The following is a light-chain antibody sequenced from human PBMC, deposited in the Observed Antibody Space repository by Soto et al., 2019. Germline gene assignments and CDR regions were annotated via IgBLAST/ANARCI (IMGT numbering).Light chain of an antibody. V-gene: IGKV3-15*01. CDR1: QSVSSN. CDR3: QQYNDWPLT. CDR2: GAS. J-gene: IGKJ4*01. Sequence: EIVMTQSPATLSVSPGERATLSCRASQSVSSNLAWYKQKPGQAPRLLIYGASTRATGLPDRISGSGSGTEFTLTISSLQSEDFALYYCQQYNDWPLTFGGETKVEIK.